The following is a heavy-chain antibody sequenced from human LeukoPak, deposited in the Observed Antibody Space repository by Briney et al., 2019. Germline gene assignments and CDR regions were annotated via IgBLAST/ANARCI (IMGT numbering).Heavy chain of an antibody. J-gene: IGHJ4*02. CDR1: GFTFSSYG. D-gene: IGHD1-26*01. CDR2: IRYDGSNK. CDR3: ARDMGDSTRCRGDY. V-gene: IGHV3-30*02. Sequence: GGSLRLSCAASGFTFSSYGMHWVRQAPGKGLEWVAFIRYDGSNKYYADSVKGRFTISRDNSKNTLYLQMNSLRAEDTAVYYCARDMGDSTRCRGDYWGQGTLVTVSS.